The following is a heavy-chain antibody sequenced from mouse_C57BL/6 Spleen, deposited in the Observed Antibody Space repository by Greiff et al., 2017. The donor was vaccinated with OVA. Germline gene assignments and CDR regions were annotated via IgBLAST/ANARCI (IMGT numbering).Heavy chain of an antibody. CDR2: IYPGDGDT. Sequence: QVQLQQSGAELVKPGASVKISCKASGYAFSSYWMNWVKQRPGKGLEWIGQIYPGDGDTNYNGKFKGKATLTADKSSSTAYMQLSSLTSEDSAVYFCARAPYDYDYAMDYWGQGTSVTVSS. CDR3: ARAPYDYDYAMDY. V-gene: IGHV1-80*01. D-gene: IGHD2-4*01. CDR1: GYAFSSYW. J-gene: IGHJ4*01.